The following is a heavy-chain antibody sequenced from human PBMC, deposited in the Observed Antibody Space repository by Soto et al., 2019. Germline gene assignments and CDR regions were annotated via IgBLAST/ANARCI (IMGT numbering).Heavy chain of an antibody. CDR1: GYNFATHW. Sequence: GEYLKISCQGSGYNFATHWIGWVRHKAGKGLEWMGIIFPGDAETRYSPSFQGHITISADKSISIAYLRWSSLKASDTGMYYCATPGGFGMDVWGQGTTVTVSS. J-gene: IGHJ6*02. V-gene: IGHV5-51*01. D-gene: IGHD5-12*01. CDR3: ATPGGFGMDV. CDR2: IFPGDAET.